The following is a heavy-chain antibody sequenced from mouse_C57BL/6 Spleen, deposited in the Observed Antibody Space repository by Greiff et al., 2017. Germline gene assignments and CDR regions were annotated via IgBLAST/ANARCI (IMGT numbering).Heavy chain of an antibody. CDR1: GFTFSDYG. V-gene: IGHV5-17*01. J-gene: IGHJ4*01. D-gene: IGHD1-1*01. CDR2: ISSGRSTI. CDR3: ETENPPGYYGSSYAMDY. Sequence: EVQVVESGGGLVKPGGSLKLSCAASGFTFSDYGMHWVRQAPEKGLEWVAYISSGRSTIYYADTVKGRFTISRDNAKNTLFLQMTGLRSEGTAMYYCETENPPGYYGSSYAMDYWGQGTSVTVSS.